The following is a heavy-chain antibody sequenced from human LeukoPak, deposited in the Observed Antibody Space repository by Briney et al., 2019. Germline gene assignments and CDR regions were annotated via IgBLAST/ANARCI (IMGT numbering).Heavy chain of an antibody. J-gene: IGHJ6*04. D-gene: IGHD6-19*01. CDR2: FDPEEGET. V-gene: IGHV1-24*01. Sequence: ASVKVSCKVSGYTLTELSMHWVRQAPGKGLEWMGGFDPEEGETIYAQKFQGRVTMTEDTSTDTAYMELSSLRSEDTAVYYCATDNYSSGWYDYYYYYGMDVWGKGTTVTVSS. CDR1: GYTLTELS. CDR3: ATDNYSSGWYDYYYYYGMDV.